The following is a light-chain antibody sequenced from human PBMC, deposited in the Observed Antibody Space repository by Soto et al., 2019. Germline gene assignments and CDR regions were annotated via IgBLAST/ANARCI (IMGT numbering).Light chain of an antibody. CDR1: QGIRNY. J-gene: IGKJ1*01. CDR2: DAS. CDR3: QQRSNWPA. Sequence: EVVLTQSPATLSLSPRERATLSCRASQGIRNYLAWYQQKPGQAPRLLIYDASNRATGIPARFSGSGSGTDFTLTISSLEPEDFAVYYCQQRSNWPAFGQGTKV. V-gene: IGKV3-11*01.